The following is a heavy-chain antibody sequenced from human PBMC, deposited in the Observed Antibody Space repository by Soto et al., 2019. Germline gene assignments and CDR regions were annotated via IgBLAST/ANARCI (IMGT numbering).Heavy chain of an antibody. J-gene: IGHJ3*02. CDR3: ARLVDEDAFDI. CDR2: IYYSGST. Sequence: QLQLQESGPGLVKPSETLSLTCTVSGGSISSSSYYWGWIRQPPGKGLEWIGSIYYSGSTYYNPSLKSRVTISVDTSKNQFSLKLSSVIAADTAVYYCARLVDEDAFDIWGQGTMVTVSS. D-gene: IGHD5-12*01. V-gene: IGHV4-39*01. CDR1: GGSISSSSYY.